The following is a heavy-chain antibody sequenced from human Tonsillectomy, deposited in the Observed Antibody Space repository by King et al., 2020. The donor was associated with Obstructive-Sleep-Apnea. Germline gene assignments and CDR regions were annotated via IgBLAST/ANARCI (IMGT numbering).Heavy chain of an antibody. V-gene: IGHV4-59*08. J-gene: IGHJ5*02. Sequence: QLQESGPGLVKPSETLSVTCTVSGGSISSYFWSWIRQPPGRGLEWLGHIFYTGSTKYNPSLKRLVTIALDTSKNQFSLKLSSVTDADSAVYYCARGLAEVGWFDVWGQGTLATVSS. D-gene: IGHD6-13*01. CDR3: ARGLAEVGWFDV. CDR1: GGSISSYF. CDR2: IFYTGST.